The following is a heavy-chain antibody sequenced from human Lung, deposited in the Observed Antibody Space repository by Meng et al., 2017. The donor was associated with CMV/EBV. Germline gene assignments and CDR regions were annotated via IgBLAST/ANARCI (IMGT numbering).Heavy chain of an antibody. CDR2: IYYSGST. V-gene: IGHV4-30-4*08. CDR3: ARALDTAMVTFDY. J-gene: IGHJ4*02. Sequence: VELQESGPGLVKPSQTLSLTCTVSGGSISSGDYYWSWIRQPPGKGLEWIGYIYYSGSTYYNPSLKSRVTISVDTSKNQFSLKLSSVTAADTAVYYCARALDTAMVTFDYWGQGTLVTVSS. D-gene: IGHD5-18*01. CDR1: GGSISSGDYY.